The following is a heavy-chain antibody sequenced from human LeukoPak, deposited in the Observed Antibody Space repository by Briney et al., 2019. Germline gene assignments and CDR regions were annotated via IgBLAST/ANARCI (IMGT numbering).Heavy chain of an antibody. CDR2: IYYSGST. J-gene: IGHJ5*02. CDR1: GGSVSGYY. V-gene: IGHV4-59*02. D-gene: IGHD6-6*01. CDR3: ARDREYSSSGLVWFDP. Sequence: SETLFLTCTVSGGSVSGYYWSWIRQPPGKGQEWIGYIYYSGSTNYNPSLKSRVTISVDTSENQFSLKLTSVTAADTAVYYCARDREYSSSGLVWFDPWGHGILVTVSS.